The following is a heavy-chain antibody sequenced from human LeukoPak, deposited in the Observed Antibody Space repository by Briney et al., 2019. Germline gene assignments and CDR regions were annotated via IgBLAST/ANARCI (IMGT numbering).Heavy chain of an antibody. J-gene: IGHJ3*02. D-gene: IGHD2-2*01. CDR3: ARRGPPYCSSTSCRRSGAFDI. CDR2: INHSGST. Sequence: SETLSLTCAVYGGSFSGYYWSWIRQPPGKGLEGIGEINHSGSTNYNPSLKSRVTISVDTPKNQFSLKLSSVTAADTAVYYCARRGPPYCSSTSCRRSGAFDIWGQGTMVTVSS. V-gene: IGHV4-34*01. CDR1: GGSFSGYY.